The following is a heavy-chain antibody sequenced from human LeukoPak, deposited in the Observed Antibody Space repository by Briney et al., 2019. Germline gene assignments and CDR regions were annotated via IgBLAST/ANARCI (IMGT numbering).Heavy chain of an antibody. V-gene: IGHV3-33*01. J-gene: IGHJ4*02. Sequence: GGSLRLSCAASGFTFSSYGMHWVRQTPGKGLEWVAAIWDDGSDKYFADSVKGRFTIARDNSKNTLYLQMNSLRAEDTAVYYCARWFSYYFDYWGQGTLVTVSS. D-gene: IGHD3-10*01. CDR1: GFTFSSYG. CDR2: IWDDGSDK. CDR3: ARWFSYYFDY.